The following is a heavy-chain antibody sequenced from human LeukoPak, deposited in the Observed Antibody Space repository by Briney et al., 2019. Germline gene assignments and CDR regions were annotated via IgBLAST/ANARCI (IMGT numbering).Heavy chain of an antibody. D-gene: IGHD3-22*01. CDR1: GQSLGLDY. V-gene: IGHV4-4*07. J-gene: IGHJ4*02. CDR3: AREESYQDTNGYSYFFDS. Sequence: PSDRLSLPCTVSGQSLGLDYWLWLPHSAEEAVECIGCIFKSGTNNYNPSFSSRVIMSVDTSKNHFSLTLTSVTAADTAVYYCAREESYQDTNGYSYFFDSWGQGSLVTVSS. CDR2: IFKSGTN.